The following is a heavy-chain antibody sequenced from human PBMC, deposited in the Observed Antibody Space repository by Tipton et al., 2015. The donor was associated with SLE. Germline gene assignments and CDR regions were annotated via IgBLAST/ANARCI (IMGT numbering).Heavy chain of an antibody. Sequence: TLSLTCNVSGGSISSGGYYWSWIRQHPGKGLEWIGYTYYSGSTYYNPTLMSRVSISVDTSKNQFSLKLSSVTAADTAVYYCASEWVTMVQGVQGGMDVWGQGTTVTVSS. J-gene: IGHJ6*02. D-gene: IGHD3-10*01. CDR2: TYYSGST. V-gene: IGHV4-31*03. CDR3: ASEWVTMVQGVQGGMDV. CDR1: GGSISSGGYY.